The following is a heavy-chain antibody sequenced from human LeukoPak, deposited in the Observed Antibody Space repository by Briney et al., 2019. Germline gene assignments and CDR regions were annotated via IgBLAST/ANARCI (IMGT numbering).Heavy chain of an antibody. J-gene: IGHJ6*02. CDR2: IYTSGST. V-gene: IGHV4-4*07. Sequence: SETLSLTCTVSGGSISSYYWSWIRQPAGEGLEWIGRIYTSGSTNYNPSLKSRVTMSVDTSKNQFSLKLSSVTAADTAVYYCARDGSSGSYYSNYYYGMDVWGQGTTVTVSS. D-gene: IGHD1-26*01. CDR1: GGSISSYY. CDR3: ARDGSSGSYYSNYYYGMDV.